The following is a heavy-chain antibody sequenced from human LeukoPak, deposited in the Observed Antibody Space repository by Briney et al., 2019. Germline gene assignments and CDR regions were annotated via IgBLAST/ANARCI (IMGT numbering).Heavy chain of an antibody. J-gene: IGHJ3*02. CDR3: AKGSREWELLDTFDI. CDR2: ISGSGGRT. V-gene: IGHV3-23*01. CDR1: GFTFSSYG. D-gene: IGHD1-26*01. Sequence: GGSLRLSCAASGFTFSSYGMSWVRQAPGKGLEWVSGISGSGGRTDYADSVKGRFIISRDNAKNTLFLQMNSLRAEDTAVYYCAKGSREWELLDTFDIWGQGTMVTVSS.